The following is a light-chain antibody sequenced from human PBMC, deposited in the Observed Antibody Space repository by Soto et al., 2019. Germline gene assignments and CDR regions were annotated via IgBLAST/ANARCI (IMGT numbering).Light chain of an antibody. CDR1: SSNIGGNS. V-gene: IGLV1-51*01. CDR2: DDD. CDR3: GSWDSSLSAYV. J-gene: IGLJ1*01. Sequence: QSVLTQPPSVSAAPGQRVTISCSGSSSNIGGNSVSWYQQLPGTAPKLLIYDDDKRPSGIPDRFSGSNSGTSATLGITGVQTGDEADYYCGSWDSSLSAYVFGTGTKVTVL.